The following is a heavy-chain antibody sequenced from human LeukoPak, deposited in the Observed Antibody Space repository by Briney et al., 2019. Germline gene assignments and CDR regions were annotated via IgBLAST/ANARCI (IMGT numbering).Heavy chain of an antibody. V-gene: IGHV4-59*08. J-gene: IGHJ4*02. CDR2: IYYSGST. CDR3: ARGGDAVNTVGLFGY. CDR1: GGSISSYY. D-gene: IGHD2-21*01. Sequence: KSSETLSLTCTVSGGSISSYYWSWIRQPPGKGLEWIGYIYYSGSTNYNPSLKSRVTISVDRSKNQFSLKLSSVTAADTAVYYCARGGDAVNTVGLFGYWGQGTLVTVSS.